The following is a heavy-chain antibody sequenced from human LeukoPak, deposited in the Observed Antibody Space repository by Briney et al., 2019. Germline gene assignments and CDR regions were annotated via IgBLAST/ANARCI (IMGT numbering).Heavy chain of an antibody. V-gene: IGHV1-2*02. CDR2: INPNSGGT. CDR3: ARDLLNYYDRSGYYYGNTEFDY. J-gene: IGHJ4*02. CDR1: GYTFTGYY. D-gene: IGHD3-22*01. Sequence: ASVKVSCKASGYTFTGYYMHWVRQAAGQGLEWMGWINPNSGGTNYAQKFQGRVTMTRDTSISTAYMELSRLRSDDTAVYYCARDLLNYYDRSGYYYGNTEFDYWGQGTLVTVSS.